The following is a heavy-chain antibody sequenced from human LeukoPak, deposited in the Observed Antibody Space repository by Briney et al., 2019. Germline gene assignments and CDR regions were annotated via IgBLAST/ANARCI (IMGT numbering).Heavy chain of an antibody. D-gene: IGHD3-22*01. J-gene: IGHJ4*02. CDR1: GYTFTSYD. Sequence: GASVKVSCKASGYTFTSYDINWVRQATGQGLEWMGWINPNSGGTNYEDKFEGRVTMTRDTSISTAYMELSRLRSDDTAVYYCARVVGYYSDSSSYGYLDYWGQGTLVTVSS. CDR2: INPNSGGT. CDR3: ARVVGYYSDSSSYGYLDY. V-gene: IGHV1-2*07.